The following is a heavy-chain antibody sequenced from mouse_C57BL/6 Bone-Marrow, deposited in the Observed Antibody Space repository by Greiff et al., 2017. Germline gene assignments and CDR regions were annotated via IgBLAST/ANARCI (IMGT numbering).Heavy chain of an antibody. D-gene: IGHD1-1*01. CDR3: ARQGDYGSSYGFAY. CDR1: GFTFSDYG. Sequence: EVMLVESGGGLVQPGGSLKLSCAASGFTFSDYGMAWVRQAPRKGPEWVAFISNLAYSIYYADTVTGRVTISRENAKNTLYLEMSSLRSEDTAMYYCARQGDYGSSYGFAYWGQGTLVTVSA. J-gene: IGHJ3*01. V-gene: IGHV5-15*01. CDR2: ISNLAYSI.